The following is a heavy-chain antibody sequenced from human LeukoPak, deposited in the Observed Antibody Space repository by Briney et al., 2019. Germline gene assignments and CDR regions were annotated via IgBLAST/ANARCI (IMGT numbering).Heavy chain of an antibody. CDR3: ARRANSGSRGFDY. V-gene: IGHV4-59*08. CDR1: GGSISTYY. J-gene: IGHJ4*02. Sequence: PSETLSLTCTDSGGSISTYYWTWIRQPPGKGLEWIGYVFYTGSTSYNPSLKSRLTISVDTSKNQFSLKVSSVTAADTAVYYCARRANSGSRGFDYWGQGTLVTVSS. D-gene: IGHD5-12*01. CDR2: VFYTGST.